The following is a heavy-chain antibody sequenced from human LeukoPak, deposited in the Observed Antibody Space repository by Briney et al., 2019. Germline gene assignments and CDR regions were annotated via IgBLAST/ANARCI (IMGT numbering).Heavy chain of an antibody. D-gene: IGHD6-19*01. CDR3: ATTTYSSGWFGY. Sequence: GGSLKISCKASGYNFTNYFIGWVRQMPGKGLEWMAIIYPGDSDTRYSPSFQGQFTISADKSISTAYLQWSSLKASDTAMYYCATTTYSSGWFGYWGQGTLVTVSS. CDR2: IYPGDSDT. J-gene: IGHJ4*02. V-gene: IGHV5-51*01. CDR1: GYNFTNYF.